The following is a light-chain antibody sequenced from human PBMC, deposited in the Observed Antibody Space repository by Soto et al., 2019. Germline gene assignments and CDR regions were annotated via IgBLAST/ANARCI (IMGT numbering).Light chain of an antibody. V-gene: IGLV2-8*01. CDR2: EVS. CDR3: CYDAGSTYL. CDR1: SSDVGGYNY. Sequence: QSVLAQPPSASGSPGQSVTISCTGTSSDVGGYNYVSWYQQHPGKAPKLMIYEVSKRPSGVPDRFSGSKSGNTASLTVSGHQAEDEAYYYCCYDAGSTYLFGTGTKVTVL. J-gene: IGLJ1*01.